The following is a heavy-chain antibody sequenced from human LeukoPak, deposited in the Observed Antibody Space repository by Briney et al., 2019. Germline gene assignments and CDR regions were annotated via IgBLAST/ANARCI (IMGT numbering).Heavy chain of an antibody. V-gene: IGHV3-33*01. D-gene: IGHD5-18*01. J-gene: IGHJ4*02. CDR2: IWYDGSNK. CDR3: AGARRGYSYGHLDY. CDR1: GFTLSSYG. Sequence: GRSLRLSCAASGFTLSSYGMHWVRQAPGKGLEGVAVIWYDGSNKYYADSVKGRFTISRDNSKNTLYLQMNSLRAEDTAVYYCAGARRGYSYGHLDYWGQGTLVTVSS.